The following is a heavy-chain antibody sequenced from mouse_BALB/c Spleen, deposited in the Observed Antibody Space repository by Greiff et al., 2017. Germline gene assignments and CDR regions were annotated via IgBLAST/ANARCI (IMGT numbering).Heavy chain of an antibody. J-gene: IGHJ3*01. CDR3: ARSYDYDGVAY. Sequence: QVQLQQSGAELVRPGSSVKISCKASGYAFSSYWMNWVKQRPGQGLEWIGQIYPGDGDTNYNGKFKGKATLTSDKSSSTAYMQLSSLTSEDSAVYFCARSYDYDGVAYWGQGTRVTVSA. CDR1: GYAFSSYW. CDR2: IYPGDGDT. D-gene: IGHD2-4*01. V-gene: IGHV1-80*01.